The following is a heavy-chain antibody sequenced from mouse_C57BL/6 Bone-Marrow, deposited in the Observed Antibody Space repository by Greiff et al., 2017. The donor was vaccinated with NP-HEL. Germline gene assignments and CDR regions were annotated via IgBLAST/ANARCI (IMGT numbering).Heavy chain of an antibody. CDR1: GYTFTTYP. Sequence: VQLQQSGAELVKPGASVKMSCKASGYTFTTYPIEWMKQNHGKSLEWIGNFHPYNDDTKYNEKFKGKATLTVAKSSSTVYLELSRLTSDDSAVYYCARGGSSSYWYFDVWGTGTTVTVSS. CDR3: ARGGSSSYWYFDV. D-gene: IGHD1-1*01. V-gene: IGHV1-47*01. J-gene: IGHJ1*03. CDR2: FHPYNDDT.